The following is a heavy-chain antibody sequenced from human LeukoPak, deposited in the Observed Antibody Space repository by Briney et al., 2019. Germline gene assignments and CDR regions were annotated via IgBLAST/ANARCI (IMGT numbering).Heavy chain of an antibody. D-gene: IGHD1-26*01. V-gene: IGHV1-18*01. J-gene: IGHJ4*02. CDR3: ARVADPYSGSYFDY. CDR2: ISAYNGNT. Sequence: ASVKVSCKASGYTFTSYGISWVRQAPGQGLEGMGWISAYNGNTNYAQKLQGRVTMTTDTSTSTAYMELRSLRSDDTAVYYCARVADPYSGSYFDYWGQGTLVTVSS. CDR1: GYTFTSYG.